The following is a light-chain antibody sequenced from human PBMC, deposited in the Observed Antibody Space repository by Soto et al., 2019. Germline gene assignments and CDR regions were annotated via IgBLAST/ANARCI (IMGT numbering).Light chain of an antibody. CDR2: GAS. CDR3: QQYNNWPGFT. CDR1: QSVSSN. Sequence: EIVMTQSPATLSVSPGERATLSCRASQSVSSNFAWYQQKPGQAPRLLIYGASTRATGIPARFSGSGSGTEFTLTISSLHSEDFAVYYCQQYNNWPGFTFGPGTKVDIK. J-gene: IGKJ3*01. V-gene: IGKV3-15*01.